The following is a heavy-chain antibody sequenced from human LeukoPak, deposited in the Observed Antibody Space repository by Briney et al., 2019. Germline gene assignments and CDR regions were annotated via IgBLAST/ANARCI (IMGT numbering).Heavy chain of an antibody. V-gene: IGHV4-34*01. D-gene: IGHD6-19*01. CDR3: ARRAAVAGTYFPLDS. CDR2: INHSGST. Sequence: PSETLSLTCAVYGGSFSGYYWSWIRQPPGKGLEWIGEINHSGSTNYNPSLKSRVTISVDTSKNQFSLKLSSVTAADTAVYYCARRAAVAGTYFPLDSWGQGTLVTVSS. CDR1: GGSFSGYY. J-gene: IGHJ4*02.